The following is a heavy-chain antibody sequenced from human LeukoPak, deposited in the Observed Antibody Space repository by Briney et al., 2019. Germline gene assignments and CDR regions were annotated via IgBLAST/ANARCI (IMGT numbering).Heavy chain of an antibody. CDR2: INNDGGST. CDR1: GFTFSSYW. Sequence: GGSLRLSCVVSGFTFSSYWMHWVRQAPGKGLVWVSRINNDGGSTSYADSVKGRFTISRDNAKNTLYLQMNSLRAEDSSVYFCARHCTSSSCSDYWAREPWSPSPQ. J-gene: IGHJ4*02. V-gene: IGHV3-74*01. D-gene: IGHD2-2*01. CDR3: ARHCTSSSCSDY.